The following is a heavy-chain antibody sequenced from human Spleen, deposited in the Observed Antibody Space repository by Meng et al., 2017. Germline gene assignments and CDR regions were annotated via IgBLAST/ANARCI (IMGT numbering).Heavy chain of an antibody. CDR2: LGAHDGDT. CDR1: DYTFTGYG. V-gene: IGHV1-18*01. CDR3: ARGTPGRSYSDY. Sequence: QVELAQCGAVEKSPGSSVKVSRKASDYTFTGYGVSWVRQAPGQGLEWMAWLGAHDGDTSHAPKFQGRVTVSADRPTATAYMELRSLRSDDTAVYYCARGTPGRSYSDYWGQGTLVTVSS. J-gene: IGHJ4*02. D-gene: IGHD3-10*01.